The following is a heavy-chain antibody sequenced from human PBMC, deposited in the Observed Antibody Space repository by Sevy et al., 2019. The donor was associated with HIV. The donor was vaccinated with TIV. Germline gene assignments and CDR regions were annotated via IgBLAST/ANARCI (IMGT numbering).Heavy chain of an antibody. J-gene: IGHJ4*02. CDR2: VYDSGNS. D-gene: IGHD3-22*01. V-gene: IGHV4-59*01. Sequence: SETLSLTCAVSGGSINSFFWSWIRQSPGKGLEWIGYVYDSGNSEYNPSLRSRVTISVDTSKKQFSLKLSSVTAADTPVYYCARGGGIYYDSRGFHPQYYFDSWGQGTLVTVSS. CDR3: ARGGGIYYDSRGFHPQYYFDS. CDR1: GGSINSFF.